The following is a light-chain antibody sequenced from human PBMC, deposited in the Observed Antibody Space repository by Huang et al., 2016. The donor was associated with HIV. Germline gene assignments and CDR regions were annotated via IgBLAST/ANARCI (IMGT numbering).Light chain of an antibody. J-gene: IGKJ2*01. V-gene: IGKV1-39*01. CDR3: QQSYSTPRT. CDR1: KSISSY. CDR2: AAS. Sequence: DIQMTQSPSSLSASVGERVTISCRASKSISSYLNWYQQKPGKAPKVLIYAASSLQSGVPSRFSGSGSGTDFTLTISSLQPEDFATYYCQQSYSTPRTFGQGTKLEIK.